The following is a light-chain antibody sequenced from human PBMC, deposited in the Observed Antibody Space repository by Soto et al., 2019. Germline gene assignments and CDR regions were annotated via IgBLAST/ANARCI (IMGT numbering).Light chain of an antibody. Sequence: QSALTQPRSVSGSPGQSVTISCTGASSDVGGYHYVSWYQQHPGKAPKLMIYDVSKRPSGAPDRFSGSKSGNTASLTISGLQTEDEADYYCCSYAGRYTYVFGTGTKRTVL. CDR3: CSYAGRYTYV. V-gene: IGLV2-11*01. CDR2: DVS. CDR1: SSDVGGYHY. J-gene: IGLJ1*01.